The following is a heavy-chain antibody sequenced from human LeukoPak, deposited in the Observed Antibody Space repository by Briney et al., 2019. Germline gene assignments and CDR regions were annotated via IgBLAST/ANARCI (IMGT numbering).Heavy chain of an antibody. CDR2: IYYSGST. D-gene: IGHD3-10*01. CDR1: GGSISSYY. J-gene: IGHJ4*02. V-gene: IGHV4-59*08. Sequence: SETLSLTCTVSGGSISSYYWSWIRQPPGKGLEWIGYIYYSGSTNYNPSLKSRVTISVDTSKNQFSLKLSSVTAADTAVYYCANLRFGELSFDYWGQGTLVTVSS. CDR3: ANLRFGELSFDY.